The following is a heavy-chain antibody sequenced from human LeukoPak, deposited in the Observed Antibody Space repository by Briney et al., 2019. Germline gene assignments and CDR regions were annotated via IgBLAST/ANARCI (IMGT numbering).Heavy chain of an antibody. D-gene: IGHD4-23*01. V-gene: IGHV1-69*04. CDR3: AGMTAITDYGGNPPFDY. Sequence: GASVKVSCKASGGTFSSYAISWVRQAPGQGLEWMGRIIPILGIANYAQKFQGRVTITADKSTSTAYMELSSLRSEGTAVYYCAGMTAITDYGGNPPFDYWGQGTLVTVSS. CDR2: IIPILGIA. CDR1: GGTFSSYA. J-gene: IGHJ4*02.